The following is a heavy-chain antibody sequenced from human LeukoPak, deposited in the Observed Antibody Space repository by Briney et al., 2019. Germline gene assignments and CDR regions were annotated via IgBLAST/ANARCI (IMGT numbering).Heavy chain of an antibody. D-gene: IGHD3-22*01. V-gene: IGHV3-23*01. CDR1: GFTFSSYA. J-gene: IGHJ4*02. CDR3: AKRDSSGYYLYFDY. CDR2: ISGSGGST. Sequence: GGSLRLSCAASGFTFSSYAMSWFRQAPGKGLEWVSAISGSGGSTYYADSVKGRFTISRDNSKNTLYLQMNSLRAEDTAVYYCAKRDSSGYYLYFDYWGQGTLVTVSS.